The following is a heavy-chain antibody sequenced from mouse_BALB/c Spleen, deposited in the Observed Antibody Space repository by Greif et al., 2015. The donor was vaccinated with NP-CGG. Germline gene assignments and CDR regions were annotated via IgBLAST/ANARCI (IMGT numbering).Heavy chain of an antibody. V-gene: IGHV1-7*01. CDR1: GYTFTSYW. D-gene: IGHD2-3*01. J-gene: IGHJ4*01. CDR3: ARKDGYYAMDY. CDR2: INPSTGYT. Sequence: VQLQQSGAELAKPGASVKMSCKASGYTFTSYWMHWVKQRPGQGLEWIGYINPSTGYTEYNQKFKDKATLTADKSSSTAYMQLSSLTSEDSAAYYCARKDGYYAMDYWGQGTSVTVSS.